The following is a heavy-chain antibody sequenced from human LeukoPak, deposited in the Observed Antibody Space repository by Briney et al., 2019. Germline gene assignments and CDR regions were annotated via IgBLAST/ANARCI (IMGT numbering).Heavy chain of an antibody. V-gene: IGHV1-69*04. CDR1: GGTFSSYA. D-gene: IGHD6-13*01. Sequence: ASVKVSCKASGGTFSSYAISWVRQAPGQGLEWMGRIIPILGIANYAQKFQGRVTITADKSTGTAYMELSSLRSEDTAVYYCARDKASGAAAGNDWGQGTLVTVSS. J-gene: IGHJ4*02. CDR3: ARDKASGAAAGND. CDR2: IIPILGIA.